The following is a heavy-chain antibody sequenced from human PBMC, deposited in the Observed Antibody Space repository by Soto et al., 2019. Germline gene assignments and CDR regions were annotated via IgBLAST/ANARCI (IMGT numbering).Heavy chain of an antibody. J-gene: IGHJ3*01. D-gene: IGHD2-21*01. Sequence: QAQLVQSGGEVKRPGASVKVSCKASGYTFNKYGFNWVRQAPGQGLEWMERISAFNDYTNLAQKFQGRVTLTTDASTTTAYMELQILRSDDTAMYYCARGRGVVIPAGTPDAFDVWGQGTNVTASS. CDR2: ISAFNDYT. CDR1: GYTFNKYG. CDR3: ARGRGVVIPAGTPDAFDV. V-gene: IGHV1-18*01.